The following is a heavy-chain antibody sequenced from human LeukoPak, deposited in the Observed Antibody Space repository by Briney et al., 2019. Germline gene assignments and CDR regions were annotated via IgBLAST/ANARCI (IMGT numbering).Heavy chain of an antibody. V-gene: IGHV3-48*04. CDR1: RFTFSSYS. CDR2: ISSSSSTI. J-gene: IGHJ4*02. CDR3: ARDLGAHGDY. D-gene: IGHD3-16*01. Sequence: GRSLRLSCAASRFTFSSYSMNWVRQAPGKGLEWVSYISSSSSTIYYADSVKGRFTISRDNAKNSLYLQMNSLRAEDTAVYYCARDLGAHGDYWGQGTLITVSS.